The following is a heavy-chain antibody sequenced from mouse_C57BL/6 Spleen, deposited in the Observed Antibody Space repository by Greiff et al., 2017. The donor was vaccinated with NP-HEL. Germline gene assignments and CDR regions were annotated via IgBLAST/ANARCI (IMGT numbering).Heavy chain of an antibody. CDR1: GYSITSGYY. D-gene: IGHD6-1*01. V-gene: IGHV3-6*01. J-gene: IGHJ1*03. CDR3: ARVGSRYFDV. CDR2: ISYDGSN. Sequence: DVQLQESGPGLVKPSQSLSLTCSVTGYSITSGYYWNWIRQFPGNKLEWMGYISYDGSNNYNPSLKNRISITRDTSKNQFFLKLNSVTTEDTATYYCARVGSRYFDVWGTGTTVTVSS.